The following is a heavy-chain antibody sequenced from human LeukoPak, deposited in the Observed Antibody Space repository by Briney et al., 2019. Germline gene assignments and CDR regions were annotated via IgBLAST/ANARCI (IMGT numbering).Heavy chain of an antibody. J-gene: IGHJ6*02. CDR3: TRVQAGRSGLMDV. V-gene: IGHV3-23*01. CDR1: GFTFSNYG. D-gene: IGHD2-8*02. CDR2: ITGSGSKT. Sequence: GGSLRLSCAASGFTFSNYGIAWVRQAPGKGLEWVSAITGSGSKTYYADSVKGRFTISRDNSKNTLSLQMNSLRDEDAAVYHCTRVQAGRSGLMDVWGRGTTVTVSS.